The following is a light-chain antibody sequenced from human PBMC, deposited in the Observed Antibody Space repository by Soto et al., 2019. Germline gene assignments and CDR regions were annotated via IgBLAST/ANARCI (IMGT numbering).Light chain of an antibody. CDR1: TSDVGADDS. Sequence: QSALTQPPSASGSPGQSVTISCTGTTSDVGADDSVSWYQQHPGKAPKVMIFEVNKRPSGVPDRFSGSKSGNTASLTVSVLQPEDEADYFCSSSAGNNNVLFGGGTKLTVL. V-gene: IGLV2-8*01. CDR3: SSSAGNNNVL. CDR2: EVN. J-gene: IGLJ2*01.